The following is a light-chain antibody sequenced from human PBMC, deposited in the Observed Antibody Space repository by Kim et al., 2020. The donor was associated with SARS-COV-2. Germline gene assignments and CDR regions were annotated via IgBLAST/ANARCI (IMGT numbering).Light chain of an antibody. V-gene: IGKV1-33*01. J-gene: IGKJ4*01. CDR2: DAS. CDR3: QHYDNLPPLT. CDR1: QDIRNY. Sequence: AVGDRGTIPCQASQDIRNYLNWYQHKPGKAPRLLIYDASTSHAGVPSRFSGSGSGTDFTFTIDGLQPEDIATYYCQHYDNLPPLTFGGGTKVDIK.